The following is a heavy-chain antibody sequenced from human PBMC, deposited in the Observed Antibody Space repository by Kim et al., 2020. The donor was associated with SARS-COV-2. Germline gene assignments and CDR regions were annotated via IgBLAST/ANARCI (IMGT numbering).Heavy chain of an antibody. J-gene: IGHJ6*02. Sequence: SGATNYAQKFQDRITWTRDTSISTGYMELNRLTSDDTAVYYCARDQGGLDVWGQGTTVTVSS. CDR2: SGAT. V-gene: IGHV1-2*02. CDR3: ARDQGGLDV.